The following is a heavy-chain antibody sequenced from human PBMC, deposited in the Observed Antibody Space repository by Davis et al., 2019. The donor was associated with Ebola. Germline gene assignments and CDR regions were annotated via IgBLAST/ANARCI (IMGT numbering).Heavy chain of an antibody. D-gene: IGHD2-15*01. Sequence: GSLRLSCTVSGGSISSYYWSWIRQPPGKGLEWIGYIYYSGSTTYNPSLKSRVTISVDTSKNQFSLKLSSVTAADTAVYYCARRREYCSGGSCQRYYFHYWGQGTLVTVSS. J-gene: IGHJ4*02. CDR3: ARRREYCSGGSCQRYYFHY. CDR1: GGSISSYY. V-gene: IGHV4-59*08. CDR2: IYYSGST.